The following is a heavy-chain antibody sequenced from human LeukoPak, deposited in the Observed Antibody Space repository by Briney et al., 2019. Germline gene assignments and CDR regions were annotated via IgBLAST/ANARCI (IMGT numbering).Heavy chain of an antibody. CDR1: GFTFSSYA. J-gene: IGHJ4*02. V-gene: IGHV3-30-3*01. D-gene: IGHD4-11*01. CDR2: ISYDGSNK. Sequence: PGGSLRLSCAASGFTFSSYAMHWVRQAPGKGLEWVAVISYDGSNKYYADSVKGRFTISRDNSKNTLYLQMNSLRAEDTAVYYCAKDDSNLFDYWGQGTLVTVSS. CDR3: AKDDSNLFDY.